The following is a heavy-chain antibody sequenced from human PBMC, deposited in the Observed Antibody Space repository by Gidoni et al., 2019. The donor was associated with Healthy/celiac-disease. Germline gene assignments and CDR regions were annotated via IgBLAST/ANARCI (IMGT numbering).Heavy chain of an antibody. CDR3: AGGLRPTMVRGIDY. V-gene: IGHV4-59*01. CDR2: IYYSGST. J-gene: IGHJ4*02. CDR1: GGSISSYY. D-gene: IGHD3-10*01. Sequence: QVQLQESGPGLVKPSETLSLTCTVSGGSISSYYWSWIRQPPGKGLEWIGYIYYSGSTNYNPSLKSRVTRSVDTSKNQFSLKLSSVTAADTAVYYCAGGLRPTMVRGIDYWGQGTLVTVSS.